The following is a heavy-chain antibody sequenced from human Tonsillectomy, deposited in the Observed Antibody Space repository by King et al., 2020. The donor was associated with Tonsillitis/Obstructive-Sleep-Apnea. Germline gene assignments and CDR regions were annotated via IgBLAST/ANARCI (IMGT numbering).Heavy chain of an antibody. J-gene: IGHJ6*03. D-gene: IGHD6-6*01. CDR1: GYSFTSYW. CDR2: IDPSDSYT. V-gene: IGHV5-10-1*01. Sequence: VQLVESGAEVKKPGESLRISCKGSGYSFTSYWISWVRQMPGKGLEWMGRIDPSDSYTNYSPSFQGHVTISADKSISTAYLQWSSLKASDTAMYYCARQVAARTSNYYYYYMDVWGKGTTVTVSS. CDR3: ARQVAARTSNYYYYYMDV.